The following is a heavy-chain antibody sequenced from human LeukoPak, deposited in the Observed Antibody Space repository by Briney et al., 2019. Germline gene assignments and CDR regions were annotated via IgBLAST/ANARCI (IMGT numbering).Heavy chain of an antibody. CDR2: IRSKAYGGTT. CDR1: GFTFGDYA. CDR3: TRDLPYYYDSSGYSGY. D-gene: IGHD3-22*01. Sequence: GGSLRLSCTASGFTFGDYAMNWFRQAPGKGLEWVGFIRSKAYGGTTEYAASVKGRFTISRDDSKSIAYLQMNSLKNEDTAVYYCTRDLPYYYDSSGYSGYWGQGTLVTVSS. J-gene: IGHJ4*02. V-gene: IGHV3-49*03.